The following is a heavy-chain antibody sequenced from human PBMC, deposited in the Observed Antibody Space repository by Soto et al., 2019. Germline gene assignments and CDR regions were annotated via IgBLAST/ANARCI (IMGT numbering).Heavy chain of an antibody. V-gene: IGHV3-30*18. CDR1: GFTFSSYG. J-gene: IGHJ6*02. CDR3: AKAGGTAVVIYYYYYGMDV. CDR2: ISYDGSNK. Sequence: PGGSLRLSCAASGFTFSSYGMHWVRQAPGKGLEWVAVISYDGSNKYYADSVKGRFTISRDNSKDTLYLQMNSLRAEDTAVYYCAKAGGTAVVIYYYYYGMDVWGQGTTVTVSS. D-gene: IGHD5-18*01.